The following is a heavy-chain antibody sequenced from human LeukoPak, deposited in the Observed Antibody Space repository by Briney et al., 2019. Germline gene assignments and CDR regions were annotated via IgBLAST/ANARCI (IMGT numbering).Heavy chain of an antibody. D-gene: IGHD1-26*01. CDR1: GFTFSSYA. J-gene: IGHJ4*02. CDR2: ISGSGGST. CDR3: AAKGNGYTGIYVYAH. Sequence: PGGSLRLSCAASGFTFSSYAMSWVRQAPGKGLEWVSAISGSGGSTYYADSVKGRFTISRDNSENTLDLQMNSLRAEDTAVYYCAAKGNGYTGIYVYAHWGQGTLVTVSS. V-gene: IGHV3-23*01.